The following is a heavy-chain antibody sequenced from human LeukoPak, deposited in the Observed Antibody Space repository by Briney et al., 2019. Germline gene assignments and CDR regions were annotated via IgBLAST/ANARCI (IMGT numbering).Heavy chain of an antibody. D-gene: IGHD6-6*01. Sequence: GGSLRLSCAASGFTFSSYAMSWVRQAPGKGLEWVSAISGSGGSTYYADSVKGRFTISRDNSKNTLYLQMNSPRAEDTAVYYCANIAARPADYWYFDLWGRGTLVTVSS. CDR3: ANIAARPADYWYFDL. CDR2: ISGSGGST. V-gene: IGHV3-23*01. J-gene: IGHJ2*01. CDR1: GFTFSSYA.